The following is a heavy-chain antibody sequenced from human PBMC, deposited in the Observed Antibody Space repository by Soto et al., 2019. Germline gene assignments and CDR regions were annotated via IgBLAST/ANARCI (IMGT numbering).Heavy chain of an antibody. V-gene: IGHV3-23*04. D-gene: IGHD6-13*01. J-gene: IGHJ4*02. CDR2: ISGSGGST. CDR3: AKGRSTATGTFDY. Sequence: EVQLVESGGGLVKPGESLRLSCAASGFTFSSYAMSWVRQAPGKGLEWVSLISGSGGSTYYADSVKGRFTISRDNSKNTLYLQMNSLRAEDTAVYYCAKGRSTATGTFDYWGQGTLVTVSS. CDR1: GFTFSSYA.